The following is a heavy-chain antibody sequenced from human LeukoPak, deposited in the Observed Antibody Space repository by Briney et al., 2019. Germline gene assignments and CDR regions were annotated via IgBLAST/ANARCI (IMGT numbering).Heavy chain of an antibody. D-gene: IGHD3-22*01. CDR3: ASYYYDSSGYYPGLDY. J-gene: IGHJ4*02. CDR2: IIPIFGTA. Sequence: SVKVSYKASGGTFSSYAISWVRQAPGRGLEWMGGIIPIFGTANYAQKFQGRVTITADESTSTAYMELSSLRSEDTAVYYCASYYYDSSGYYPGLDYWGQGTLVTVSS. CDR1: GGTFSSYA. V-gene: IGHV1-69*13.